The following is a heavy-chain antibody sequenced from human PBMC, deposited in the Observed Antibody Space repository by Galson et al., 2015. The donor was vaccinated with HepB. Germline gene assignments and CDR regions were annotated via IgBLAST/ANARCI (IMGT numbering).Heavy chain of an antibody. D-gene: IGHD3-9*01. J-gene: IGHJ6*02. CDR2: IDPSDSYT. Sequence: QSGAEVKKPGESLRISCKGSGYSFTSYWISWVRQMPGKGLEWMGRIDPSDSYTNYSPSFQGHVTISADKSISTAYLQWSSLKASDTAMYYCARHDTLSLVISPMDVWGQGTTVTVSS. V-gene: IGHV5-10-1*01. CDR1: GYSFTSYW. CDR3: ARHDTLSLVISPMDV.